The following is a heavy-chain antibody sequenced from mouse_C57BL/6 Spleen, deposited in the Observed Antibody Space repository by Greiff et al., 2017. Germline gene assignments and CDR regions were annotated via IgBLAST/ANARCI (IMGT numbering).Heavy chain of an antibody. Sequence: VQLQQPGAELVRPGSSVKLSCKASGYTFTSYWMDWVKQRPGQGLEWIGNIYPSDSATHYNQKFKDKATLTVDKSSHTVYMQLMGLTAEASAVYYCERQEIRVSSYGGFDDWGQGTTLTVSS. D-gene: IGHD1-1*01. J-gene: IGHJ2*01. CDR2: IYPSDSAT. CDR1: GYTFTSYW. V-gene: IGHV1-61*01. CDR3: ERQEIRVSSYGGFDD.